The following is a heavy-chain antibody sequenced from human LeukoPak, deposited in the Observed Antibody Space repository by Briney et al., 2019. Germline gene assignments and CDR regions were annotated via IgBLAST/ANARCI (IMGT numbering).Heavy chain of an antibody. CDR3: TTDVVGATL. D-gene: IGHD1-26*01. Sequence: GGSLRLSCEASGFSFSSLTMTWVRQAPGKGLEWVSSISSTTAYINYADSVKGRFTISRDNAKNSLYLQMNSLRAEDTAVYYCTTDVVGATLWGQGTLVTVSS. V-gene: IGHV3-21*03. J-gene: IGHJ4*02. CDR2: ISSTTAYI. CDR1: GFSFSSLT.